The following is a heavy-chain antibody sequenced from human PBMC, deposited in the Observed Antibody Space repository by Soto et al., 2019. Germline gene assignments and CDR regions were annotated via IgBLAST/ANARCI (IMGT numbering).Heavy chain of an antibody. J-gene: IGHJ6*02. CDR2: INPKSGGT. CDR1: GYNFIGYY. CDR3: ARGDSTDCSNGVCSFFYNHDMDV. V-gene: IGHV1-2*04. D-gene: IGHD2-8*01. Sequence: ASVKVSCKASGYNFIGYYIHWVRQAPGQGLEWLGRINPKSGGTSTAQKFQGWVTMTTDTSISTASMELTRLTSDDTAIYYCARGDSTDCSNGVCSFFYNHDMDVWGQGTTVTVSS.